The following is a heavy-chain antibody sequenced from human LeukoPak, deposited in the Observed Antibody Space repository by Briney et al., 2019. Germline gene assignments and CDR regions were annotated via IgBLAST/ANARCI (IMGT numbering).Heavy chain of an antibody. CDR3: AKEGTPQVSTWYDL. J-gene: IGHJ5*02. D-gene: IGHD3-10*01. CDR2: ISYEGGTQ. Sequence: PGGCLRLSCAASGVTLSPYGMHWGRQAPGKGLEWVAVISYEGGTQHYADSVKGRFIISRDNPRNTLYLQMNILRTEDTAVYYCAKEGTPQVSTWYDLWAQGTHVLVSS. V-gene: IGHV3-30*18. CDR1: GVTLSPYG.